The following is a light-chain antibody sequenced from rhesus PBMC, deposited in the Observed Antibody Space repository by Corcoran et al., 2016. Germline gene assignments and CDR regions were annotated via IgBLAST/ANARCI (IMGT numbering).Light chain of an antibody. CDR3: LQHNSYPPT. V-gene: IGKV1-28*01. CDR1: QGISSY. J-gene: IGKJ3*01. Sequence: DIQMTQSPSSLSASVGDTVTITCRASQGISSYLNWFQPKPGKAPKLLIYAASSLEIGVPSRFSGSGSGTEFTLTISSLQPEDFAAYYCLQHNSYPPTFGPGTKLDIK. CDR2: AAS.